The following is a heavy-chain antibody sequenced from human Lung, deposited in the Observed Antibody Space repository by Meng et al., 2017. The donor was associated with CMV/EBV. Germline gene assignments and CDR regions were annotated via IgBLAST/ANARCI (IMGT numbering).Heavy chain of an antibody. J-gene: IGHJ3*02. CDR3: ARAVFSSTSCYKSAFDI. V-gene: IGHV3-53*01. D-gene: IGHD2-2*02. CDR1: GFTVSSNY. CDR2: IYSGGST. Sequence: GESXKISCAAPGFTVSSNYMSWVRQAPGKGLEWVSVIYSGGSTYYADSVQGRFTISRDNSKNTLYLQMNSLRAEYTDVYYCARAVFSSTSCYKSAFDIWGQGXMVTVSS.